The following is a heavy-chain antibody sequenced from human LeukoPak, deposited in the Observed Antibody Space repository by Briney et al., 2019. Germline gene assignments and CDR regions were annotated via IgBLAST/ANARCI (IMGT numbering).Heavy chain of an antibody. CDR1: GGSFSGYY. CDR2: SNHSGST. D-gene: IGHD3/OR15-3a*01. CDR3: ARHKQMGLGPHNWYFDL. Sequence: SETLSLTCAVYGGSFSGYYWSWIRQPPGKGLEWIGESNHSGSTNYNPSLKSRVTISVDTSKNQFSLKLSSVTAADTAVYYCARHKQMGLGPHNWYFDLWGRGTLVTVSS. J-gene: IGHJ2*01. V-gene: IGHV4-34*01.